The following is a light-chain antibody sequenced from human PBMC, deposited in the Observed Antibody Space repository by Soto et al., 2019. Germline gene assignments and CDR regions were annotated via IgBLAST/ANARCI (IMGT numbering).Light chain of an antibody. CDR1: SSDVGGYNY. CDR2: EVS. Sequence: QSALTQPASVSGSPGQSIPISCTGTSSDVGGYNYVSWYQQHPGKAPKLMIYEVSNRPSGVSNRFSGSKSGNTASLTISGLHAEDEADYYRSSYTSSSTRVFGTGTKLTVL. V-gene: IGLV2-14*01. CDR3: SSYTSSSTRV. J-gene: IGLJ1*01.